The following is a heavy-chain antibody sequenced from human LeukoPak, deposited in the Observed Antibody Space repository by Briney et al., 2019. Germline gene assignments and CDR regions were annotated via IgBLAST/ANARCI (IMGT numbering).Heavy chain of an antibody. V-gene: IGHV3-7*01. CDR2: IKQDGSEK. CDR3: ARGGGMTTRYYYYYIDV. Sequence: GRSLRLSCAASGFTFSSYGMHWVRQAPGKGLEWVANIKQDGSEKYYVDSVKGRFTISRDNAKNSLYLQMNSLRAEDTAVYYCARGGGMTTRYYYYYIDVWGKGTTVTVSS. J-gene: IGHJ6*03. D-gene: IGHD4-11*01. CDR1: GFTFSSYG.